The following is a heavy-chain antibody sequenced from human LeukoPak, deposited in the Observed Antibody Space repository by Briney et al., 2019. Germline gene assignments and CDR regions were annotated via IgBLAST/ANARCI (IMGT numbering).Heavy chain of an antibody. CDR2: IIPIFGTA. J-gene: IGHJ4*02. Sequence: ASVKVSCKASGSTFSSYAISWVRQAPGQGLEWMGGIIPIFGTANYAQKFQGRVTITTDESTSTAYMELSSLRSEDTAVYYCARDWSLEPPSYYFDYWGQGTLVTVSS. V-gene: IGHV1-69*05. CDR3: ARDWSLEPPSYYFDY. CDR1: GSTFSSYA. D-gene: IGHD1-14*01.